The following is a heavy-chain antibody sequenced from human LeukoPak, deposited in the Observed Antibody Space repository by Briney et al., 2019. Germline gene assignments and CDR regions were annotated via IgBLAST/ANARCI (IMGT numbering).Heavy chain of an antibody. CDR2: IYNSGST. Sequence: KPSETLSLTCTVSGGSISSYYWSWIRQPPGKGLEWIGYIYNSGSTKYNPSLKSRVTISVDTSKNQISLKLSSVTAADTAVYYCARGARADYNLGPFDNWGQGTLVTVSS. J-gene: IGHJ4*02. V-gene: IGHV4-59*08. D-gene: IGHD5-24*01. CDR1: GGSISSYY. CDR3: ARGARADYNLGPFDN.